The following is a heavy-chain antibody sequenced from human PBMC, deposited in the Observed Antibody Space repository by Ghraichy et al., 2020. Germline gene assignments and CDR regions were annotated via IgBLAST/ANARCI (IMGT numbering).Heavy chain of an antibody. CDR2: IYYSGSA. Sequence: SETLSLTCSVSGGSINSSSYSWTWLRQPPGKGLEWIVYIYYSGSAFYNPSLECRVASSLARFYSNRVSLKLSSVTAADTAVYYCAVLASYDVYVWGQGRTVTVS. D-gene: IGHD3-3*01. V-gene: IGHV4-30-2*01. J-gene: IGHJ6*02. CDR1: GGSINSSSYS. CDR3: AVLASYDVYV.